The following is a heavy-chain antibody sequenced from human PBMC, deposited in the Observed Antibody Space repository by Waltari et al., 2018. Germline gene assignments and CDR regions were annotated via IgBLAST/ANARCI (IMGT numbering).Heavy chain of an antibody. CDR1: GFTFSSYG. CDR2: IRYEGSNK. J-gene: IGHJ4*02. V-gene: IGHV3-30*02. CDR3: AKKKSLINPFDY. D-gene: IGHD3-16*01. Sequence: QVQLVESGGGVVQPGGSLRLSCAASGFTFSSYGMHWVRQAPGKGLEWVAFIRYEGSNKYYADSVKGRFTISRDNSKNTLYLQMNSLRAEDTAVYYCAKKKSLINPFDYWGQGTLVTVSS.